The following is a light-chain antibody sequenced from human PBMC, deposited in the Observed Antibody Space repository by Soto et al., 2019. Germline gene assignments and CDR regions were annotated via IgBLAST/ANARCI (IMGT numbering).Light chain of an antibody. CDR3: SSYTTTTLGV. J-gene: IGLJ1*01. Sequence: QSVLTQPSSVSGSPGQSITISCTGTSSDVGGYNYVSWYQQHPGEAPKLILFAVAYRPSGVSNRFSGSKSGNTASLTSSGLQAEDEPNYSCSSYTTTTLGVFGTGTKVNVL. V-gene: IGLV2-14*01. CDR2: AVA. CDR1: SSDVGGYNY.